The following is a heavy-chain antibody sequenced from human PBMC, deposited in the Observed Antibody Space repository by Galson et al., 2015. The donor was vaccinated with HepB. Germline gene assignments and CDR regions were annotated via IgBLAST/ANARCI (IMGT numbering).Heavy chain of an antibody. J-gene: IGHJ4*02. CDR3: ARDLGFGLDY. CDR2: IWYDGSIE. CDR1: GFTFSSYG. Sequence: SLRLSCAASGFTFSSYGMYWVRQAPGKGLEWVAVIWYDGSIEYYRDSVRGRFTVSRDNSRNTLYLQMSSLRAEDTAVYYCARDLGFGLDYVGQGTLVTVSS. V-gene: IGHV3-30*12. D-gene: IGHD3-16*01.